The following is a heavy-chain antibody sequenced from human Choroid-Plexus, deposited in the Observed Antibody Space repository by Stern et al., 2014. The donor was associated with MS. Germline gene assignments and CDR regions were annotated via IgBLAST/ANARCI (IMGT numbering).Heavy chain of an antibody. CDR2: XSYGGSK. D-gene: IGHD3-16*01. CDR3: XXXXXXXTFFFDX. CDR1: GFSFXSFG. V-gene: IGHV3-30*03. Sequence: VQLVQSGGGVVQPGRPLRLSCAASGFSFXSFGMHWVRQAPGKELEWVALXSYGGSKDYAASVKGRFAISRDNSKNTLYLQMNXXXXEDTAXXYXXXXXXXXTFFFDXXXQGSLVTVSS. J-gene: IGHJ4*02.